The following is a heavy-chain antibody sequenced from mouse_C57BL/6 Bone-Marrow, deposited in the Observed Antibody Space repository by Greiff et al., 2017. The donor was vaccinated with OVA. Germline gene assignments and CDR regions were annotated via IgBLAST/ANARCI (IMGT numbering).Heavy chain of an antibody. CDR2: IYPGDGDT. Sequence: QVQLQQSGAELVKPGASVKISCKASGYAFSSYWMNWVKQRPGKGLEWIGQIYPGDGDTNYNGKFKGKATLTADKSSSTAYMQLSSLTSEDSAVYFCARVGDYDDRYYAMDYWGQGTSVTVSS. J-gene: IGHJ4*01. D-gene: IGHD2-4*01. V-gene: IGHV1-80*01. CDR1: GYAFSSYW. CDR3: ARVGDYDDRYYAMDY.